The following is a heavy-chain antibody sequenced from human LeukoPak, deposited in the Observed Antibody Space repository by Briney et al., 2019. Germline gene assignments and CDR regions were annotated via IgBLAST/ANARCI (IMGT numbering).Heavy chain of an antibody. Sequence: NPGESLKISCKGSGYRFTNYWIGWVRQMPGKGLEWMGIIYPGDSDTRYSPSFQGQVTISVDKSISTAYLQWSSLKASDTAMYYCARAARRHCSSTSCWDWFDPWGQGTLVTVSS. D-gene: IGHD2-2*01. CDR2: IYPGDSDT. V-gene: IGHV5-51*01. CDR1: GYRFTNYW. CDR3: ARAARRHCSSTSCWDWFDP. J-gene: IGHJ5*02.